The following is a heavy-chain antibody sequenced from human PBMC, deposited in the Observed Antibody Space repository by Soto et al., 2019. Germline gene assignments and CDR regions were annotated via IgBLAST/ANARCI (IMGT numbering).Heavy chain of an antibody. J-gene: IGHJ6*02. Sequence: EVQLLESGGGLVQPGGSLRLSCAASGITFSSYAMSWVRQAPGKGLEWVSVISGSGVNTYYADSVKGRCTISRDNSKNTLYLQLNNLGDEDTAIYYCAKEDSSSGEVYYYYGMDVWGQGTTVTVSS. CDR1: GITFSSYA. V-gene: IGHV3-23*01. CDR3: AKEDSSSGEVYYYYGMDV. D-gene: IGHD6-6*01. CDR2: ISGSGVNT.